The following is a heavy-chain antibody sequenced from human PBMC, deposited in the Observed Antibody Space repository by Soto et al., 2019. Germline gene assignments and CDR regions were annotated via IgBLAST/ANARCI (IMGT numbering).Heavy chain of an antibody. D-gene: IGHD6-13*01. CDR3: ARVNQPGIAAAGMVLEDGPWFDP. V-gene: IGHV3-7*01. J-gene: IGHJ5*02. CDR1: GFTFSSYW. CDR2: IKQDGSEK. Sequence: PGGSLRLSCAASGFTFSSYWMSWVRQAPGKGLEWVANIKQDGSEKYYVDSVKGRFTISRDNAKNSLYLQMNSLRAEDTAVYYCARVNQPGIAAAGMVLEDGPWFDPWGQGTLVTVSS.